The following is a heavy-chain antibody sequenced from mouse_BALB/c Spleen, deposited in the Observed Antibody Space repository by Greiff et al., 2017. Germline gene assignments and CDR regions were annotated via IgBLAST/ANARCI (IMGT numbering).Heavy chain of an antibody. V-gene: IGHV5-6-4*01. Sequence: DVMLVESGGGLVQPGGSLKLSCAASGFTFSSYTMSWVRQTPEKRLEWVAYISNGGSYTYYPDSVKGRFTISRDNAKNNLYLQMSSLKSEDTAMYYCARALLLRSFYAMDYWGQGTSVTVSS. J-gene: IGHJ4*01. CDR3: ARALLLRSFYAMDY. D-gene: IGHD1-1*01. CDR1: GFTFSSYT. CDR2: ISNGGSYT.